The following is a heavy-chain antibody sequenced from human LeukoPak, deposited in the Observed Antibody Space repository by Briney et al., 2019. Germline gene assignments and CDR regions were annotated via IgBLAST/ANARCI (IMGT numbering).Heavy chain of an antibody. V-gene: IGHV4-34*01. CDR1: GGSFSGYY. D-gene: IGHD6-6*01. J-gene: IGHJ4*02. CDR2: IYYSGTT. Sequence: SETLSLTCAVYGGSFSGYYWSWIRQPPGKGLEWIGTIYYSGTTYYNPSLKSRVTISVDTSKNQFSLKLSSVTAADTAVYYCARGYSSSSGDFDYWGQGTLVTVSS. CDR3: ARGYSSSSGDFDY.